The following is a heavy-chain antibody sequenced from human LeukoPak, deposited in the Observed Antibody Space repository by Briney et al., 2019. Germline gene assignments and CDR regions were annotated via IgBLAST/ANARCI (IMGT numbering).Heavy chain of an antibody. CDR3: ARDEYGEYEPN. CDR1: GYTFTSYG. J-gene: IGHJ4*02. V-gene: IGHV7-4-1*02. D-gene: IGHD4-17*01. CDR2: INTNTGHP. Sequence: GASVKVSCKASGYTFTSYGMNWVRQAPGQGLEWMGRINTNTGHPTYAQGFTGRFAFSLDTSVSTAYLQISSLKAEDTAVYYCARDEYGEYEPNWGQGTLVTVSS.